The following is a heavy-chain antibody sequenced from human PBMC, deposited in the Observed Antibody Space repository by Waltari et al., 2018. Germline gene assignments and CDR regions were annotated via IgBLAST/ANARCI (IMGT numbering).Heavy chain of an antibody. D-gene: IGHD4-17*01. Sequence: QVQLVQSGAEVKKPGASVKVSCKASGYTFTSYDINWVRQATGQGLEWMGWINPNSGNTGDAQKCQGRVTITRNTSISTAYIELSSLRSEDTAVYYCASFYVTTLGMDVWGQGTTVTVSS. CDR1: GYTFTSYD. J-gene: IGHJ6*02. CDR3: ASFYVTTLGMDV. CDR2: INPNSGNT. V-gene: IGHV1-8*03.